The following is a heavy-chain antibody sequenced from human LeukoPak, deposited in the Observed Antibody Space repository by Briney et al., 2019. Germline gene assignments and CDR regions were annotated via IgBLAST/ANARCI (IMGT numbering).Heavy chain of an antibody. CDR1: GFTFDDYG. CDR3: AREVAVAGTTSFGY. CDR2: INWNGGST. V-gene: IGHV3-20*01. D-gene: IGHD6-19*01. J-gene: IGHJ4*02. Sequence: GGPLRLSCAASGFTFDDYGMSWVRQAPAKGLEWVSGINWNGGSTGNADSVNGRFTSSRDNAKNSLYLQMNSLRAEDTALYHCAREVAVAGTTSFGYWGQGTLVTVSS.